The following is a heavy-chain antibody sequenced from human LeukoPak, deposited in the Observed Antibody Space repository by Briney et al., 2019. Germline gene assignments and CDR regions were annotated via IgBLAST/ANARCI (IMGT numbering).Heavy chain of an antibody. J-gene: IGHJ4*02. CDR1: GGSISSGTHY. CDR2: IYYTGIT. Sequence: SETLSLTCTVSGGSISSGTHYYNWIRQHPGKGLEWIGYIYYTGITSYNLSLKSRVTMSVDTSMNQVSLKVTPLTAADTAVYYCAASSGVTLGRFWGQGALVTVSS. V-gene: IGHV4-31*03. D-gene: IGHD3-16*01. CDR3: AASSGVTLGRF.